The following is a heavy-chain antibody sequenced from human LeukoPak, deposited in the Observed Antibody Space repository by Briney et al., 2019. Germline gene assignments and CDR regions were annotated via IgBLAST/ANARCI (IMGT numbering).Heavy chain of an antibody. Sequence: PGGSLRLSCAASGFTFSSFVMSWVRQAPGKGLEWVSVISGSGGSTYYADSVKGRFTISRDNSENTLYLQMNSLRAEDTAVYYCAKDIAVAGTLDYWGQGTLVTVSS. CDR2: ISGSGGST. V-gene: IGHV3-23*01. CDR3: AKDIAVAGTLDY. CDR1: GFTFSSFV. J-gene: IGHJ4*02. D-gene: IGHD6-19*01.